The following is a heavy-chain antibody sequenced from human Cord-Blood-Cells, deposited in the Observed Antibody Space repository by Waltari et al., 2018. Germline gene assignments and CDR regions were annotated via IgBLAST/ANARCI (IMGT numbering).Heavy chain of an antibody. D-gene: IGHD6-19*01. V-gene: IGHV4-39*01. J-gene: IGHJ4*02. CDR3: ARGAVAGTVFDY. CDR1: GGSISSSSYY. Sequence: QLQLQESGPGLVKPSETLSLTCTVSGGSISSSSYYWGWIRQPPGKGLEWIGSISYSGSTYYTPALKGRITISVDTSKNQFSLKLSSVTAADTAVYYCARGAVAGTVFDYWGQGTLVTVSS. CDR2: ISYSGST.